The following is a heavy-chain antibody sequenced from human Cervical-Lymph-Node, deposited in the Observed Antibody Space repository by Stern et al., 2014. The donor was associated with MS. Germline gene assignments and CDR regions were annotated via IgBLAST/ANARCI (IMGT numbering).Heavy chain of an antibody. Sequence: EVQLVESGGGLVQPGGSLRLSCAASGFTLSRYWTHWVRQAPGKGLVWLSRMNNYGTTTNYADSVKGRFTISRDNAKNMVYLQVNSLRVDDTAVYYCARDVQGDGNYNLDHWGQGTLVTVSS. D-gene: IGHD1-1*01. CDR1: GFTLSRYW. J-gene: IGHJ4*02. CDR3: ARDVQGDGNYNLDH. V-gene: IGHV3-74*01. CDR2: MNNYGTTT.